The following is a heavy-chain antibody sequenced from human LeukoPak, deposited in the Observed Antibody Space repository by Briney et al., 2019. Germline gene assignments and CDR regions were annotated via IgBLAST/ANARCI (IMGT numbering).Heavy chain of an antibody. CDR3: ARQSGYSGYDYEYYFDY. CDR2: IYPGDSDT. D-gene: IGHD5-12*01. Sequence: GESLQISCQGSGYSFTSYWIGWVRQMPGKGLEWMGIIYPGDSDTRYSPSFQGQVTISADKSISTAYLQWSSLKASDTAVYYCARQSGYSGYDYEYYFDYWGQGTLVTVSS. V-gene: IGHV5-51*01. J-gene: IGHJ4*02. CDR1: GYSFTSYW.